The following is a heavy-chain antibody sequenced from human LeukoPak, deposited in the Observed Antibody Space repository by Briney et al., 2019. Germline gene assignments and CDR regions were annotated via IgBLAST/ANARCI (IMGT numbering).Heavy chain of an antibody. CDR2: IHIGVTT. V-gene: IGHV3-53*01. Sequence: GGSLRLSCAASGFRFSRYWMTWVRQAPGKGLEWVSIIHIGVTTHYADSVKGRFTISRDNFKNTLYLQMNRLRVEDTAVYYCARERGRDWGQGTLVTVSS. CDR1: GFRFSRYW. CDR3: ARERGRD. J-gene: IGHJ4*02. D-gene: IGHD1-1*01.